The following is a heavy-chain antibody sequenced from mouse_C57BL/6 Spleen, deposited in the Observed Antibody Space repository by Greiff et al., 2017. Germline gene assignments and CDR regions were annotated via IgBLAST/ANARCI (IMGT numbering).Heavy chain of an antibody. Sequence: VQLQQPGAELVKPGASVKLSCKASGYTFTSYWMQWVKQRPGQGLEWIGEIDPSDSYTNYNQKFKGKATLTVDTSSSTAYMQLSSLTSEDSAVYYCARGTGTEDYWGQGTTLTVSS. CDR1: GYTFTSYW. V-gene: IGHV1-50*01. J-gene: IGHJ2*01. CDR2: IDPSDSYT. CDR3: ARGTGTEDY. D-gene: IGHD4-1*01.